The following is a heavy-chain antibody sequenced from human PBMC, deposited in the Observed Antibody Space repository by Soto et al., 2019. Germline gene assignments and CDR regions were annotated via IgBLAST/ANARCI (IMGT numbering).Heavy chain of an antibody. Sequence: GASVKVSCKASGYTFTSYDINWVRQATGQGLEWMGWMNPNSGNTGYAQKFQGRVTMTRNTSISTAYMELSSLRSEDTAVYYCARGWYCSGGSCYMDFDYWGQGTLVTVSS. CDR2: MNPNSGNT. J-gene: IGHJ4*02. V-gene: IGHV1-8*01. CDR1: GYTFTSYD. D-gene: IGHD2-15*01. CDR3: ARGWYCSGGSCYMDFDY.